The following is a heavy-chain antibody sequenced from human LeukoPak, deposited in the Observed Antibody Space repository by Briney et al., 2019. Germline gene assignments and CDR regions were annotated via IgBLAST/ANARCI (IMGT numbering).Heavy chain of an antibody. V-gene: IGHV3-53*05. Sequence: GGSLRLSCAASGFTVSSNYMSWVRQAPGKGLEWVSVIYSGGSTYYADSAKGRFTISRDNSKNTVYLQMNSLRSEDTAVYYCAKDPYRVIVATGNYLDPWGQGTLVTVSS. J-gene: IGHJ5*02. CDR1: GFTVSSNY. D-gene: IGHD2-21*01. CDR2: IYSGGST. CDR3: AKDPYRVIVATGNYLDP.